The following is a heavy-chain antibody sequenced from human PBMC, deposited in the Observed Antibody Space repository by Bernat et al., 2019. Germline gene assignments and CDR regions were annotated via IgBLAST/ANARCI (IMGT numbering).Heavy chain of an antibody. V-gene: IGHV1-69*06. Sequence: QVQLVQSGAEVKKPGSSVKVSCKASGGTFSSYAISWVRQAPGQGLEWMGGIIPIFGTANYAQKFQGRVTITADKSTSTAYMELRSLRSDDTAVYYCARDQTDIVATILYYWGQGTLVTVSS. CDR3: ARDQTDIVATILYY. CDR1: GGTFSSYA. J-gene: IGHJ4*02. D-gene: IGHD5-12*01. CDR2: IIPIFGTA.